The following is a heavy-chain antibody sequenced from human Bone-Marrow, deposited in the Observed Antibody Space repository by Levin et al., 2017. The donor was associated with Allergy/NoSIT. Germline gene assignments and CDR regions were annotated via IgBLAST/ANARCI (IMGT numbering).Heavy chain of an antibody. D-gene: IGHD3-9*01. V-gene: IGHV3-11*03. CDR3: ARIKWRLTGYYIDY. CDR2: ISGSSSYT. J-gene: IGHJ4*02. Sequence: GGSLRLSCAASGFTFSDYYMSWIRQAPGQGLEWLSYISGSSSYTNNADSVKGRFTISRDNTKNSLYLQMNSLRAEDTTVYYCARIKWRLTGYYIDYWGQGTLVTVSS. CDR1: GFTFSDYY.